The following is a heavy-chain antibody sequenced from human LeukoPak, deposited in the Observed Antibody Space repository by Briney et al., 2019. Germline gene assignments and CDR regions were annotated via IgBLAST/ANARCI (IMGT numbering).Heavy chain of an antibody. CDR3: AKDMGGYYDSSGYSDY. J-gene: IGHJ4*02. CDR1: GFTFDDYA. CDR2: LSWNSGSI. V-gene: IGHV3-9*01. D-gene: IGHD3-22*01. Sequence: SLRLSCAASGFTFDDYAMHWVRHAPGKGLEWVSGLSWNSGSIGYADSVKGRFTISRDNAKNFLYLRMNSLRAEDTALYYCAKDMGGYYDSSGYSDYWGQGTLATVSS.